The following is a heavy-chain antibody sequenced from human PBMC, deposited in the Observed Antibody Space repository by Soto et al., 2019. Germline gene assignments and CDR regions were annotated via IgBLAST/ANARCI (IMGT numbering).Heavy chain of an antibody. CDR1: GGSINSDDSF. Sequence: SSETLSLTCSVSGGSINSDDSFWGWVRQSPGKGLEWIGSLYYGGSTFYNPSLKSRVTISLDTSKNQFSLRLTSVTAADTAIYYCARQLPVGATSWFGPWGQGTLVTVSS. CDR3: ARQLPVGATSWFGP. J-gene: IGHJ5*02. D-gene: IGHD1-26*01. V-gene: IGHV4-39*01. CDR2: LYYGGST.